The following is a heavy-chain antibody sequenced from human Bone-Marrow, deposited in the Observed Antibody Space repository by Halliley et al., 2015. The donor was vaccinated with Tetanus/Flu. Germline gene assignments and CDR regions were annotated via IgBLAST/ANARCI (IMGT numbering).Heavy chain of an antibody. J-gene: IGHJ3*02. CDR3: ARETTRIVGAGASDI. Sequence: TLSLTCTVSNGSISSHYWSWIRRPPGKGLEWIGNVYYSGSTNYNPSLKSRVTISVDMSKNQFSLKLSSVTAADTAVYYCARETTRIVGAGASDIWGQWTMVTVSS. D-gene: IGHD3-22*01. CDR1: NGSISSHY. CDR2: VYYSGST. V-gene: IGHV4-59*11.